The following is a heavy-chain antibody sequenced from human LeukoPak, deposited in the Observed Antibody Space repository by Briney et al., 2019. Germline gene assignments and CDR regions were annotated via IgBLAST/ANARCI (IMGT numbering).Heavy chain of an antibody. CDR1: GDSVSSNSAA. J-gene: IGHJ4*02. Sequence: SQTLSLTCAISGDSVSSNSAAWNWIRQSPSRGLEWLGRTYYRSKWYNDYAVSVKSLITINPDTYQNQFFVQLNSVTPEDTAVYYCARDSSMLRGPLVIYYFDFWGQGTLVTVSS. V-gene: IGHV6-1*01. CDR3: ARDSSMLRGPLVIYYFDF. CDR2: TYYRSKWYN. D-gene: IGHD3-10*01.